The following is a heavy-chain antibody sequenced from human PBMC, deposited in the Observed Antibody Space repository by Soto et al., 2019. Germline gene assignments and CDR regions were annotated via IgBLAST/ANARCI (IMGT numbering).Heavy chain of an antibody. V-gene: IGHV3-74*01. CDR1: GFTSSNYW. CDR3: ARSVRSGSFPYYYYAMDV. CDR2: IKSDGSST. J-gene: IGHJ6*02. D-gene: IGHD3-10*01. Sequence: GGSLRLSCAASGFTSSNYWMHWVRQVPGKGLAWVSRIKSDGSSTIYADSVKGRFTISRDNAKNTLDLQMHGLRAEDMAVYYCARSVRSGSFPYYYYAMDVWGPGTTVTVSS.